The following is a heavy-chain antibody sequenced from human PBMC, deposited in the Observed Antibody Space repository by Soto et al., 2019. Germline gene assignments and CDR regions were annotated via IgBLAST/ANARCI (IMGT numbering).Heavy chain of an antibody. CDR3: AREGDPKTYYYGSGRDSWFDP. Sequence: GASVKVSCKASGYTFTSYGISWVRQAPGQGLEWMGWISAYNGNTNYAQKLQGRVTMTTDTSTSTAYMELRSLRSDDTAVYYCAREGDPKTYYYGSGRDSWFDPWGQGTLVTLSS. CDR2: ISAYNGNT. D-gene: IGHD3-10*01. V-gene: IGHV1-18*01. CDR1: GYTFTSYG. J-gene: IGHJ5*02.